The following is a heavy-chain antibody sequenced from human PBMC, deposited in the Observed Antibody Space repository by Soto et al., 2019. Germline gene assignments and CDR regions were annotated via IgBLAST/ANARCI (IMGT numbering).Heavy chain of an antibody. Sequence: GGSRRLSCAASGFTFSSYGMHWVRQAPGKGLEWVAVIWYDGSNKYYADSVKGRFTISRDNSKNTLYLQMNSLRAEDTAVYYCAMRYCSGGSCYSDLAYFDYWGQGTLVTVSS. D-gene: IGHD2-15*01. V-gene: IGHV3-33*01. J-gene: IGHJ4*02. CDR1: GFTFSSYG. CDR3: AMRYCSGGSCYSDLAYFDY. CDR2: IWYDGSNK.